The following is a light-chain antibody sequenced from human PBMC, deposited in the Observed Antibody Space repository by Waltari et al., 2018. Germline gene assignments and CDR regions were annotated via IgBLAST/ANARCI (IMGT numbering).Light chain of an antibody. J-gene: IGLJ2*01. CDR3: SSQSSDNVVL. CDR1: SSDVGGYNS. CDR2: DVS. Sequence: QSALTQPASVSGSPGQSITISCTGTSSDVGGYNSVSWYQDHPGQAPKVIIYDVSDRPSGISERFSGSKSGNTASLTISGPQAEDEADYYCSSQSSDNVVLFGGGTKLTVL. V-gene: IGLV2-14*03.